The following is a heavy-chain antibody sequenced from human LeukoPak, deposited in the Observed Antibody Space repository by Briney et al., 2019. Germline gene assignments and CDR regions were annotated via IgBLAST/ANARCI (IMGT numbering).Heavy chain of an antibody. Sequence: GGSLRLSCAASGFSFGGHEMNWVRQAPGKGLEWVSYISSRDSTIYYADSVKGRFTISRDNAKNSLYLQMNSLRAEDTAVYYCARALGESTSGSCAIDYWGQGTLVTVSS. CDR1: GFSFGGHE. CDR3: ARALGESTSGSCAIDY. V-gene: IGHV3-48*03. J-gene: IGHJ4*02. D-gene: IGHD2-15*01. CDR2: ISSRDSTI.